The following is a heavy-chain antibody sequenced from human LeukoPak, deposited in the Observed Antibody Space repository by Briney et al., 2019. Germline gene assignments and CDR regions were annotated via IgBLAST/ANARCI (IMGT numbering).Heavy chain of an antibody. V-gene: IGHV4-39*02. D-gene: IGHD2-21*02. Sequence: SETLSLTCTVSGGSIRSSYYYWGWIRQPPGKGLEWIGSIYDSGSTYYNPSLKSRVTISVDTSRNQFSLKLSSVTAADTAVYYCAREVVVTGAFDYWGQGTLVTVSS. CDR3: AREVVVTGAFDY. J-gene: IGHJ4*02. CDR1: GGSIRSSYYY. CDR2: IYDSGST.